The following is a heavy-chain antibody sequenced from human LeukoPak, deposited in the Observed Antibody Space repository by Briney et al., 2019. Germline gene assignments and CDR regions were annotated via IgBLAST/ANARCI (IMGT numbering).Heavy chain of an antibody. V-gene: IGHV3-23*01. CDR1: GFTLSSDA. D-gene: IGHD5-12*01. CDR2: ISGRADST. CDR3: AKLTVATFRSLVDS. Sequence: GESLRLSCVASGFTLSSDAMTWVRQTPGKGLEWVSGISGRADSTYYADSVKGRFTISRDNSKNTLYLQMNSLRADDTAVYYCAKLTVATFRSLVDSWGQGTLVAVSS. J-gene: IGHJ4*02.